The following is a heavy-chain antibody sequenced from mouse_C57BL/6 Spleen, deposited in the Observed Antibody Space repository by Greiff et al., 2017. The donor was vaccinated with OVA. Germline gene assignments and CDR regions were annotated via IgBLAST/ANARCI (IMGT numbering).Heavy chain of an antibody. V-gene: IGHV1-72*01. CDR3: AGQIKLRGYFDY. D-gene: IGHD3-2*02. J-gene: IGHJ2*01. CDR2: IDPNSGGT. CDR1: GYTFTSYW. Sequence: QVQLQQPGAELVKPGASVKLSCKASGYTFTSYWMHWVKQRPGLGLEWIGRIDPNSGGTKYNEKFKSKATLTVDKPSSTANMQLSSLTFEDSAVYYCAGQIKLRGYFDYWGQGTTLTVSS.